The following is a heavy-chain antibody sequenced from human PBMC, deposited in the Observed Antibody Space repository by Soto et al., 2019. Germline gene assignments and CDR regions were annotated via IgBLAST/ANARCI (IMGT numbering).Heavy chain of an antibody. CDR1: GGTFSSYA. D-gene: IGHD3-22*01. V-gene: IGHV1-69*13. Sequence: GASVKVSCKASGGTFSSYAISWVRQAPGQGLEWMGGIIPIFGTANYAQKFQGRVTITADESTSTAYLQWSSLKASDTAMYYCASPRNGGKYDSSGYYLSYYYYGMDVWGQGTTVTVSS. CDR3: ASPRNGGKYDSSGYYLSYYYYGMDV. J-gene: IGHJ6*02. CDR2: IIPIFGTA.